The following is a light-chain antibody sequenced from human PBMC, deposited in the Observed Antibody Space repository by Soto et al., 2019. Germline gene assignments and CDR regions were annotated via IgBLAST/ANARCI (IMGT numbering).Light chain of an antibody. V-gene: IGLV3-21*02. J-gene: IGLJ2*01. Sequence: SYELTQPPSVSVAPGQTARITCGGNNIGSKSVHWYQQRPGQAPVLVVHDDSDRPSGIPERFSGSNSENTATLTITRVEAVGEADYYCQVWDTSNDHVVFGGGTKLTVL. CDR2: DDS. CDR1: NIGSKS. CDR3: QVWDTSNDHVV.